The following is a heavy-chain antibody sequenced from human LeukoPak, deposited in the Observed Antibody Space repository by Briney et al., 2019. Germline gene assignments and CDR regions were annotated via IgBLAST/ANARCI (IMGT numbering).Heavy chain of an antibody. V-gene: IGHV4-34*01. CDR2: INHSGST. CDR1: GGSFSGYY. J-gene: IGHJ3*02. Sequence: SETLSLTCAVYGGSFSGYYWSWIRQPPGKGLEWIGEINHSGSTNYNPSLKGRVTISVDTSKNQFSLKLSSVTAADTAVYYCARGGPDYVWGSYRIAVAFDIWGQGTMVTVSS. CDR3: ARGGPDYVWGSYRIAVAFDI. D-gene: IGHD3-16*02.